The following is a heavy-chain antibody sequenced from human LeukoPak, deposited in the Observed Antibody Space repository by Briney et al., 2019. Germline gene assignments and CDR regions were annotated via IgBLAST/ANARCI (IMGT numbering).Heavy chain of an antibody. Sequence: PGGSLRLSCAASGFTFSSYAMHWVRQAPGKGLEYVSAIGSNGGSTYYANSVKGRFTISRDNSKNTLYLQMGSLRAEDMAVYYCARGAGYSSSWYHYYYYYGMDVWGQGTTVTVSS. J-gene: IGHJ6*02. CDR2: IGSNGGST. D-gene: IGHD6-13*01. CDR3: ARGAGYSSSWYHYYYYYGMDV. V-gene: IGHV3-64*01. CDR1: GFTFSSYA.